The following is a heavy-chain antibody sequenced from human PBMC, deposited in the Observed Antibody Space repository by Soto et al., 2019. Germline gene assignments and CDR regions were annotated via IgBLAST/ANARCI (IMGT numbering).Heavy chain of an antibody. CDR3: ARGRIHNSGWYGDFHH. CDR2: INHRGST. V-gene: IGHV4-34*01. Sequence: QVQLQQWGAGLLKPSETLSLICSVSGGSFSDYYWTWIRQPPGKGLELIGEINHRGSTKYSPSLNSRVTISVDTSKNQFSLNLTSVTAADTAVYYCARGRIHNSGWYGDFHHWGQGTLVTVSA. D-gene: IGHD6-19*01. CDR1: GGSFSDYY. J-gene: IGHJ1*01.